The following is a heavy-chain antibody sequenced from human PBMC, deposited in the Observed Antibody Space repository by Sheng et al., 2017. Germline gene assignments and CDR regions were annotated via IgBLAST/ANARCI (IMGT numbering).Heavy chain of an antibody. D-gene: IGHD3-10*01. Sequence: QVQLQQWGAGLLKPSETLSLTCAVYGGSFSGYYWSWIRQPPGKGLEWIGEINHSGSTNYNPSLKSRVTISVDTSKNQFSLKLSSVTAADTAVYYCARELREDYYYGMDVWGQGTTVTVSS. CDR2: INHSGST. CDR1: GGSFSGYY. V-gene: IGHV4-34*01. CDR3: ARELREDYYYGMDV. J-gene: IGHJ6*02.